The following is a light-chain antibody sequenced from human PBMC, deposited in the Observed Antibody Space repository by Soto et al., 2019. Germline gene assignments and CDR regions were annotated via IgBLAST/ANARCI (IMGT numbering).Light chain of an antibody. Sequence: EILMTQSPVTLSVSPGERVTLSCRASQSVSNNLAWYQQKPGQAPSLLIYGASNRATGIPDRFSGSGSGTDFTLTISRLEPEDFAVYYCQQRRSWPPTITFGQGTRLEIK. CDR1: QSVSNN. V-gene: IGKV3-11*01. CDR3: QQRRSWPPTIT. CDR2: GAS. J-gene: IGKJ5*01.